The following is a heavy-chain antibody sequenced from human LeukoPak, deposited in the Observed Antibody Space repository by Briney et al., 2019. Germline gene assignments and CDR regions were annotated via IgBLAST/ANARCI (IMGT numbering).Heavy chain of an antibody. CDR2: ITTSSSYT. CDR1: GFSLSSYN. V-gene: IGHV3-21*01. J-gene: IGHJ6*03. Sequence: GGSLRLSCEASGFSLSSYNMDWVRQTPGKGLEWISSITTSSSYTFYADSVKGRFTISRDNAKNSLYLQMNSLRAEDTAVYYCARDKSGWDIYYYYYMDVWGKGTTVTISS. CDR3: ARDKSGWDIYYYYYMDV. D-gene: IGHD6-19*01.